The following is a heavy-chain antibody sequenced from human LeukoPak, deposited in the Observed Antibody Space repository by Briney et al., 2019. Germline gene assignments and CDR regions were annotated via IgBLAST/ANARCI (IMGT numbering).Heavy chain of an antibody. J-gene: IGHJ1*01. CDR1: GFTFSSYW. Sequence: GGSLRLSCAASGFTFSSYWMSWVRQAPGKGLEWVANIKQDGSEKYYVDSVKGRFTISRDNAKNSLYLQMNSLRAEDTAVHYCAIPDLGYCSGGSCYGEYFQHWGQGTLVTVSS. CDR2: IKQDGSEK. V-gene: IGHV3-7*03. D-gene: IGHD2-15*01. CDR3: AIPDLGYCSGGSCYGEYFQH.